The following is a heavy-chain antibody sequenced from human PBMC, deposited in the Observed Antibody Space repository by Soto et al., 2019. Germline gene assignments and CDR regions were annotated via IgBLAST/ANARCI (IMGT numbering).Heavy chain of an antibody. V-gene: IGHV3-21*01. CDR3: ARAPFSSWPRRWYYYYGMAV. CDR2: ISSSSSYI. D-gene: IGHD6-13*01. Sequence: GGSLRLSCAASGFTFSIYSMDWVRQAPGKGLEWVSSISSSSSYIYYADSVKGRFTISRDNAKNPLYLQMTSLRAEDTAVYYCARAPFSSWPRRWYYYYGMAVWGQGTTVTVSS. CDR1: GFTFSIYS. J-gene: IGHJ6*02.